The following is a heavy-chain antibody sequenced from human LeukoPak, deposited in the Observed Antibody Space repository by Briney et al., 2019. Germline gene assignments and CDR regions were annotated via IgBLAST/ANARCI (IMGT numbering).Heavy chain of an antibody. V-gene: IGHV4-59*08. CDR2: FHYGGST. CDR3: ARLTLNDNGYYYFDY. CDR1: GGSISSYY. J-gene: IGHJ4*02. Sequence: SETLSLTCTVCGGSISSYYWSWIRQSPGKGLEWIGYFHYGGSTNYNPSLKSRVTISVDTSKKQFSMELSTVTAADTAVYYCARLTLNDNGYYYFDYWGQGTLVTVSS. D-gene: IGHD3-3*01.